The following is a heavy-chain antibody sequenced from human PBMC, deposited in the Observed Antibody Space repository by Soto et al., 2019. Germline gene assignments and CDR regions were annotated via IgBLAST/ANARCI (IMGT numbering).Heavy chain of an antibody. CDR2: ISYDGSNK. Sequence: GGSLRLSCAASGFTFISYGMHWVRQAPGKGLEWVAVISYDGSNKYYADSVKGRFTISRDNSKNTLYLRMNSLRAEDTAVYYCANWNYYYYGMDVWGQGTTVTVSS. J-gene: IGHJ6*02. D-gene: IGHD1-1*01. CDR1: GFTFISYG. V-gene: IGHV3-30*18. CDR3: ANWNYYYYGMDV.